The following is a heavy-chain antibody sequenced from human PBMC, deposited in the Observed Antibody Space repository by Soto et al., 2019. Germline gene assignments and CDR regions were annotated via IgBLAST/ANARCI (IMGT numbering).Heavy chain of an antibody. CDR2: IYYSGST. V-gene: IGHV4-59*01. CDR1: GGSISSYY. D-gene: IGHD1-1*01. J-gene: IGHJ3*02. Sequence: SETLSLKCTVSGGSISSYYWSWIRQPPGKGLEWIGYIYYSGSTNYNPSLKSRVTISVDTSKNQFSLKLSSVTAADTAVYYCARGELEPTSIFDIWGQGTMVTVSS. CDR3: ARGELEPTSIFDI.